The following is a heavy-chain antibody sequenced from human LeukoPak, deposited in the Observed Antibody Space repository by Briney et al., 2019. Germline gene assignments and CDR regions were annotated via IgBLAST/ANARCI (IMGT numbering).Heavy chain of an antibody. D-gene: IGHD6-19*01. CDR2: INPNSGGT. CDR3: ARGTSGWYAHDAFDI. V-gene: IGHV1-2*02. Sequence: ASVKVSCKASGYTFTSYDINWVRQAPGQGLEWMGWINPNSGGTNYAQKFQGRVTMTRDTSISTAYMELSRLRSDDTAVYYCARGTSGWYAHDAFDIWGQGTMVTVSS. J-gene: IGHJ3*02. CDR1: GYTFTSYD.